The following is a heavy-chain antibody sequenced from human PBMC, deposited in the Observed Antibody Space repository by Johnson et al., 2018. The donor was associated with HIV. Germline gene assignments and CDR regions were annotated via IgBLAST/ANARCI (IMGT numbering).Heavy chain of an antibody. Sequence: VYLVESGGGLVKPGGSLRLSCAASGLTFSDYDMSWIRQAPGKGLEWVANIKQDGSEKYYVDSVKGRFTISRDNSKNTLYLQMNSLRAEDTAGYYCAKGGGLLSAFDIWGQGTMVTVSS. V-gene: IGHV3-7*01. J-gene: IGHJ3*02. CDR2: IKQDGSEK. CDR3: AKGGGLLSAFDI. CDR1: GLTFSDYD. D-gene: IGHD2-2*01.